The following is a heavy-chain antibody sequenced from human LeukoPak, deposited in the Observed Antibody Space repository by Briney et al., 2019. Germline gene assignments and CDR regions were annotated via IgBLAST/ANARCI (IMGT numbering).Heavy chain of an antibody. CDR3: ARSRNNHFDY. D-gene: IGHD1-14*01. Sequence: ASVKVSCKASGYTFTGYYIHWVRQAPGQGLEWMGWINPNSGGTNYAQKLQGRVTVTWDTSISTAYMDLSSLRSDDTAVYYCARSRNNHFDYWGQGTLVTVSS. CDR1: GYTFTGYY. J-gene: IGHJ4*02. CDR2: INPNSGGT. V-gene: IGHV1-2*02.